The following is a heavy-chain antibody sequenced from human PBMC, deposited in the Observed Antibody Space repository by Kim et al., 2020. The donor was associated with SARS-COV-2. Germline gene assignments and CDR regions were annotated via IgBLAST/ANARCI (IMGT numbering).Heavy chain of an antibody. CDR2: ISSSGSTI. V-gene: IGHV3-11*04. Sequence: GGSLRLSCAASGFTFSDYYMSWIRQAPGKGLEWVSYISSSGSTIYYADSVKGRFTISRDNAKNSLYLQMNSLRAEDTAVYYSARDHSYGSGSYYLWGQGTLVTVSS. CDR1: GFTFSDYY. D-gene: IGHD3-10*01. CDR3: ARDHSYGSGSYYL. J-gene: IGHJ5*02.